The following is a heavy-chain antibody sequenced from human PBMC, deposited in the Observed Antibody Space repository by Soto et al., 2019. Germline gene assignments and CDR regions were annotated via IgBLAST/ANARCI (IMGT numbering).Heavy chain of an antibody. Sequence: TSETLSLTCTVSGGSISSYYWSWIRQPPGKGLEWIGYIYYSGSTNYNPSLKSRVTISVDTSKNQFSLKLSSVTAADTAVYYCAREGTSGLYYFDYWGQGTLVTVSS. J-gene: IGHJ4*02. D-gene: IGHD2-2*01. CDR3: AREGTSGLYYFDY. CDR2: IYYSGST. V-gene: IGHV4-59*01. CDR1: GGSISSYY.